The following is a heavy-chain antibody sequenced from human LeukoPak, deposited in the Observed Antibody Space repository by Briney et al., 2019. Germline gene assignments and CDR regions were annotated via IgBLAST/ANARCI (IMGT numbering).Heavy chain of an antibody. CDR3: AEGVDGYNAYFDY. CDR2: IYHSGST. J-gene: IGHJ4*02. V-gene: IGHV4-4*02. D-gene: IGHD5-24*01. Sequence: SETLSLTCAVSGGSIISSHWWSWVRQPPGKGLEWIGEIYHSGSTNYNPSLQSRVTISIDKSKNQFSLKLSSVTAADTAVYYCAEGVDGYNAYFDYWGQGTLVTVSS. CDR1: GGSIISSHW.